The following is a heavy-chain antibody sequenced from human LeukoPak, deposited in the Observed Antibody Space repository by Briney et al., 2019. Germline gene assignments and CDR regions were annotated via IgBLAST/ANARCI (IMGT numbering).Heavy chain of an antibody. D-gene: IGHD2-15*01. CDR1: GFSVDSNY. CDR2: IYSNGKE. Sequence: GGSLRLSCSASGFSVDSNYMGWVRQAPGKGLEWVSVIYSNGKEYYAESAKGRFTISRDISKNSLDLQMNRLRGEDTAVYYCARESPTSGIDSWGQGTLVIVSS. V-gene: IGHV3-53*01. CDR3: ARESPTSGIDS. J-gene: IGHJ5*01.